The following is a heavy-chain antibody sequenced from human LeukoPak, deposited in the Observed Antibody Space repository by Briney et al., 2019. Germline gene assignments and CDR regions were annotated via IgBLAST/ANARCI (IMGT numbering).Heavy chain of an antibody. J-gene: IGHJ5*02. CDR2: MYHSGDT. D-gene: IGHD3-22*01. V-gene: IGHV4-38-2*01. CDR1: VYSMNSGYY. CDR3: VRERYYYDDRGYSAPGWFDP. Sequence: SETLSLTCAVSVYSMNSGYYWGWIRQPPGTGLEWIGTMYHSGDTYYNPSLKSRVTISVDTSKNQFSLKLSSVTAADTAVYYCVRERYYYDDRGYSAPGWFDPWGQGTLVTVSS.